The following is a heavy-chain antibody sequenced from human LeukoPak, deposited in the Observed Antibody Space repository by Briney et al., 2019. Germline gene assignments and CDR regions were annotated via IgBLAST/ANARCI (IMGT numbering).Heavy chain of an antibody. V-gene: IGHV1-18*01. D-gene: IGHD6-13*01. CDR3: ARTIAAAGTNWFDP. J-gene: IGHJ5*02. CDR2: ISAYNGNT. Sequence: ASVKVSCKASGYTFTSYGISWVRQAPGQGLEWMGWISAYNGNTNYAQKLQGRVTMTTDTSTSTAYMELRSLRSDDTAVYYCARTIAAAGTNWFDPWGRGTLVTVSS. CDR1: GYTFTSYG.